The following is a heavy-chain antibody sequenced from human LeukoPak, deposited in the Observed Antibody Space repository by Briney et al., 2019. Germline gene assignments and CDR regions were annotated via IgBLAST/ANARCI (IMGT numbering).Heavy chain of an antibody. CDR3: ARGPASDYNWFDP. CDR1: VYTFTSYA. CDR2: ISAYTGHT. V-gene: IGHV1-18*01. J-gene: IGHJ5*02. Sequence: ASVNVSCKPSVYTFTSYAITWVRQAPGHGLEWMGWISAYTGHTNYAQNLQGRVTMTTDTSTSTAYMELRSLRSDDTAVYYCARGPASDYNWFDPWGQGTLVSVSS. D-gene: IGHD2-21*02.